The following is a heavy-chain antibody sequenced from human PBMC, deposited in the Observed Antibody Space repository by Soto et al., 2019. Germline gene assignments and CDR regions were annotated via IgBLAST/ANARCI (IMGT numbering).Heavy chain of an antibody. J-gene: IGHJ5*02. CDR1: GGSITSYH. CDR3: ARDRSGGYNWFDP. Sequence: QVQLQESGPGLVKPSETLSLTCTVSGGSITSYHWSWIRQPPGKGLEWIGNTYYSGSTNYNPSLKSRVSISVDTSKNQFSLKLPSVTAADTAVYYCARDRSGGYNWFDPWGQGTLVTVSS. D-gene: IGHD5-12*01. V-gene: IGHV4-59*01. CDR2: TYYSGST.